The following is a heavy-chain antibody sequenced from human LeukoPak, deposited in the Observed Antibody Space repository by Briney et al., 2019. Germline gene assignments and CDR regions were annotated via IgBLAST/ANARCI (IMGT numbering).Heavy chain of an antibody. J-gene: IGHJ3*02. CDR2: IKYDGGAK. V-gene: IGHV3-7*01. D-gene: IGHD2-2*01. CDR1: GFTFSSYW. CDR3: ATHCSTICSYGALDI. Sequence: GGSLRLSCAASGFTFSSYWMTWVRQAPGKGLEWVATIKYDGGAKYYVDSVKGRFTISRDNAKNSLYLEMNSLRAEDTAVYYCATHCSTICSYGALDIWGQGTMVAVSS.